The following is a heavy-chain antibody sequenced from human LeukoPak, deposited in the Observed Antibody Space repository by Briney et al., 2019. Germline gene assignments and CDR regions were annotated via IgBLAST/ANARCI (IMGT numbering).Heavy chain of an antibody. Sequence: QAGRSLRLSCAASGFTFSSYAMHWVRQAPGKGLEWVAVISYDGSNKYYADSVKGRFTISRDNSKNTLYLQMNSLRAEDTAVYYCAREELGGAVAGTGIDYWGQGTLVTVSS. V-gene: IGHV3-30-3*01. CDR3: AREELGGAVAGTGIDY. D-gene: IGHD6-19*01. CDR2: ISYDGSNK. J-gene: IGHJ4*02. CDR1: GFTFSSYA.